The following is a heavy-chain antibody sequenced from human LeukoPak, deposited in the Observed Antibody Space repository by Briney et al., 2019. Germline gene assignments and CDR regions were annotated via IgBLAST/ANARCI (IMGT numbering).Heavy chain of an antibody. CDR1: GAPFSHHS. Sequence: PSETLSLTCAVYGAPFSHHSWSWIRQPAGRGLEWIGEINHGTTTNYNPSLKSRVTISADTSKKQFSLRLSSVTAADTAVYYCVREHCNNDNCRRPWATVRRGFFDYWSQGALVTVSP. CDR2: INHGTTT. D-gene: IGHD2/OR15-2a*01. V-gene: IGHV4-34*01. CDR3: VREHCNNDNCRRPWATVRRGFFDY. J-gene: IGHJ4*02.